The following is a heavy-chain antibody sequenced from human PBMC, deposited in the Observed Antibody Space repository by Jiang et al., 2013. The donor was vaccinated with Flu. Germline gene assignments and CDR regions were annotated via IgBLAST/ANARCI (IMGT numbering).Heavy chain of an antibody. CDR3: ARRQNYDFWRQEENWFRP. CDR2: IYPGDSDT. CDR1: W. J-gene: IGHJ5*02. V-gene: IGHV5-51*01. Sequence: WIGWVRQMPGKAWSGWGIIYPGDSDTRYSPSFQGQVTISADKSISTAYLQWSSLKASDTAMYYCARRQNYDFWRQEENWFRPLGPGNPGHRLL. D-gene: IGHD3-3*01.